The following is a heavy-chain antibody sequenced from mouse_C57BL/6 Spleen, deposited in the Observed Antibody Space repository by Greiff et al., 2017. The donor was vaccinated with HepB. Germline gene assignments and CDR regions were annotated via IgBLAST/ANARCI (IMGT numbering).Heavy chain of an antibody. CDR1: GFTFSDYG. V-gene: IGHV5-17*01. Sequence: VQLKESGGGLVKPGGSLKLSCAASGFTFSDYGMHWVRQAPEKGLEWVAYISSGSSTIYYADTVKGRFTISRDNAKNTLFLQMTSLRSEDTSMYYCARGEDRGVYFDYWGQGTTLTVSS. CDR3: ARGEDRGVYFDY. CDR2: ISSGSSTI. J-gene: IGHJ2*01.